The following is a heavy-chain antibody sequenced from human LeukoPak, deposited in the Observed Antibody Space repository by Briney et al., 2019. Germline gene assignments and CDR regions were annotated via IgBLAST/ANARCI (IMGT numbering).Heavy chain of an antibody. CDR3: ARVLYDSSGYYLNYFDY. V-gene: IGHV3-48*03. CDR2: ISSSDSTT. CDR1: GFTFSSYE. D-gene: IGHD3-22*01. J-gene: IGHJ4*02. Sequence: GGSLRLSCAASGFTFSSYEMNWVRQAPGKGLEWVSYISSSDSTTYYADSVKGRFTISRDNAMNSLYLQMNSLRVEDTAVYYCARVLYDSSGYYLNYFDYWGQGTLVTVSS.